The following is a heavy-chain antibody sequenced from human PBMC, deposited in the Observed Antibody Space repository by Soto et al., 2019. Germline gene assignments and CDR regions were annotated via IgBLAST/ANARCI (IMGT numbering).Heavy chain of an antibody. CDR1: GFTFRSCS. CDR2: ISGSGDTK. V-gene: IGHV3-48*02. D-gene: IGHD2-8*01. J-gene: IGHJ4*02. CDR3: AKYCSSDVCFDY. Sequence: GGSLRLSCASSGFTFRSCSMNWGRQAPGKGLEWVSFISGSGDTKYYADSVKGRFTISRDNAKNSLYLQMSSLRDEDTAVYYCAKYCSSDVCFDYWGQGTLATVSS.